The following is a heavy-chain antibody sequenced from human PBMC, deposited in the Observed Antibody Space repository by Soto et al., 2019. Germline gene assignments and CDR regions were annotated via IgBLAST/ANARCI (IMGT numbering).Heavy chain of an antibody. V-gene: IGHV3-21*06. J-gene: IGHJ4*02. Sequence: GGSLRLSCAASGFTFTRYSMNWVRQAPGKGLEWVSSISSTTNYIYYGDSMKGRFTISRDNAKNSLYPEMNSLRAEDTAVYYCARESEDLTSNFDYWGQGTLVTVSS. CDR2: ISSTTNYI. CDR1: GFTFTRYS. CDR3: ARESEDLTSNFDY.